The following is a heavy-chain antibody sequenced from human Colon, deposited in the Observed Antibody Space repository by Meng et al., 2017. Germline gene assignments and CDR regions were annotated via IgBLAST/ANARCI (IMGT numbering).Heavy chain of an antibody. CDR1: GYSLSGYY. J-gene: IGHJ4*02. Sequence: QVDRVQSVAEVKKPGASVKVSCKASGYSLSGYYMHWVRQVPGQGLEWMGRINADSGGTNYAEKFQGRVTLTRDTSINTAYMEVTSLRSDDTAVYYCAKIHLGDSGLDYWGQGTLVTVSS. CDR2: INADSGGT. D-gene: IGHD6-19*01. V-gene: IGHV1-2*06. CDR3: AKIHLGDSGLDY.